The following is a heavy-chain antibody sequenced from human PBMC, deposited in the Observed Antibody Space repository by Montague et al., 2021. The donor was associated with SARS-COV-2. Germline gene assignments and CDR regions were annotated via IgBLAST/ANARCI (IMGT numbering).Heavy chain of an antibody. CDR3: ARGGATYYYDTSGYVNAFDT. CDR1: GDSISTYY. D-gene: IGHD3-22*01. J-gene: IGHJ3*02. CDR2: IYYNGYT. V-gene: IGHV4-59*01. Sequence: SETLSLTCTVSGDSISTYYWSWIRQPPGKGLEWIGYIYYNGYTNYNPSLKSRVTISVDTSKNQFSLRLSPVTAADTAVYFCARGGATYYYDTSGYVNAFDTWGPGTMVTVSS.